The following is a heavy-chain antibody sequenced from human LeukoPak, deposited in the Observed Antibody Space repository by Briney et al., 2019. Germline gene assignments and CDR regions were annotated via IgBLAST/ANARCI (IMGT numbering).Heavy chain of an antibody. V-gene: IGHV3-7*01. CDR2: IKEDGREK. Sequence: PGESLRLSCAASGFTFSNYWMRWVRQAPGKGPEWVANIKEDGREKYYLDSVEGRFTISRDNAKNSLELQMNTLRVEDTALYYCAKAQSIRPSAFFASWGQGTLVTVSS. CDR1: GFTFSNYW. D-gene: IGHD2-21*01. J-gene: IGHJ4*02. CDR3: AKAQSIRPSAFFAS.